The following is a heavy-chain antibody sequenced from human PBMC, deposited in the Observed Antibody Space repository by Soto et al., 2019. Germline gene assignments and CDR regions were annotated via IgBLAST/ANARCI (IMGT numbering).Heavy chain of an antibody. J-gene: IGHJ4*02. Sequence: QLQLQESGPGLVKPSETLSLTCTVSGGSISSSSNHWGWIRQPPGKGLEWIGNIYYSENTYYNPSLKSRFTISVDTSKNQFSLSLTSVTAADTAVYYCATHPPYGPLDHWGQGTLVTVSS. CDR1: GGSISSSSNH. D-gene: IGHD4-17*01. CDR2: IYYSENT. CDR3: ATHPPYGPLDH. V-gene: IGHV4-39*01.